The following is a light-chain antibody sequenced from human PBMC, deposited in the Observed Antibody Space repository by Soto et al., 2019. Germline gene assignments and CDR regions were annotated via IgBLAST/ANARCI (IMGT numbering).Light chain of an antibody. Sequence: EIVLTQSPASLSLSPGERATLSCRASQSVSSYLAWYQQKPGQAPRILIYDASNRATGIPARFGGSGSGTDFTLTISSLEPEDFAVYYCQQRSNWPSTFGQGTKLEIK. J-gene: IGKJ2*01. CDR1: QSVSSY. V-gene: IGKV3-11*01. CDR2: DAS. CDR3: QQRSNWPST.